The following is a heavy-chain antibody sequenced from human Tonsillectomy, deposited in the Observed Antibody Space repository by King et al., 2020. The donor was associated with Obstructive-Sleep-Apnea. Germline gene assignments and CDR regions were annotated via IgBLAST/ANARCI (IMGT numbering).Heavy chain of an antibody. CDR3: ARSGSSGWYYYFGMDV. J-gene: IGHJ6*02. CDR2: IWYDGSSK. Sequence: VKLVESGGGVVQPGRSLRLSCAASGFTFSSYGMHWVRQAPGKGLEWVAIIWYDGSSKYYADSVKGRFTISRDNSKNTLYLQMNSLRAEDTAVYYCARSGSSGWYYYFGMDVWGQGTTVTVSS. CDR1: GFTFSSYG. V-gene: IGHV3-33*01. D-gene: IGHD6-19*01.